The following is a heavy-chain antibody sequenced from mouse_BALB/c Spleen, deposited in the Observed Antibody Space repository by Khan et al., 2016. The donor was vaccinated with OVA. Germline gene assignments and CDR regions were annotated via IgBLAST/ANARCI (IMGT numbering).Heavy chain of an antibody. CDR3: ARGNYDGYYCDY. Sequence: EVQLQESGPGLVKPSQSLSLTCTVTGYSITSGYALNWIRPFPGNTLEWMGYLIYSGGPRYNPSLKRRISIPRDTSQHPFFLQLNSVTTEDTATDDCARGNYDGYYCDYGGQGTPLTVSS. CDR2: LIYSGGP. J-gene: IGHJ2*01. CDR1: GYSITSGYA. V-gene: IGHV3-2*02. D-gene: IGHD2-4*01.